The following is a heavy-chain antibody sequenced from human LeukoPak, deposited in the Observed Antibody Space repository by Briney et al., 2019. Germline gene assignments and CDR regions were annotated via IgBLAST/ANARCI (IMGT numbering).Heavy chain of an antibody. CDR1: GGSISSYY. CDR3: ARSGSAATINYYMDV. V-gene: IGHV4-4*07. Sequence: SETLSLTCTVSGGSISSYYWSWIRQPAGKGLEWIWRIYKSGSTNYNPSLKSRVTMSVDTSKNQFYLRLSSVAAADTAVYYCARSGSAATINYYMDVWGKGTTVTVSS. J-gene: IGHJ6*03. D-gene: IGHD5-12*01. CDR2: IYKSGST.